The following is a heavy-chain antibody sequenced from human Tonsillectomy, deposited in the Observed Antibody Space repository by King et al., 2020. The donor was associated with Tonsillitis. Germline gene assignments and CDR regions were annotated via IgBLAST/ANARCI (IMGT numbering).Heavy chain of an antibody. Sequence: QLVQSGAEMRKPGESLKISCQVSGYDFTTYCIGWVRQMSERGLEWMGIICPLDSDTRYRPSFQGQVTISADKSISTAYLQWGGLRASDTATYYCAGLFPRSRGSGTHHIVDYGGQGTLVTVSS. CDR1: GYDFTTYC. V-gene: IGHV5-51*03. CDR3: AGLFPRSRGSGTHHIVDY. D-gene: IGHD3-10*01. CDR2: ICPLDSDT. J-gene: IGHJ4*02.